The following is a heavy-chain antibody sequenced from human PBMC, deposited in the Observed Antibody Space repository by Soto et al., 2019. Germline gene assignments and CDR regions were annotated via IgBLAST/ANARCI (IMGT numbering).Heavy chain of an antibody. V-gene: IGHV1-8*01. D-gene: IGHD3-22*01. CDR2: MNPNSGNT. CDR3: ARFYYDSSGYLPSPYYYYYGMDV. Sequence: GASVKVSCKASGYTFTSYDINWVRQATGQGLEWMGWMNPNSGNTGYAQKFQGRFTISRDNSKNTLSLQMNSLRAEDTAVYYCARFYYDSSGYLPSPYYYYYGMDVWGQGTTVTVSS. CDR1: GYTFTSYD. J-gene: IGHJ6*02.